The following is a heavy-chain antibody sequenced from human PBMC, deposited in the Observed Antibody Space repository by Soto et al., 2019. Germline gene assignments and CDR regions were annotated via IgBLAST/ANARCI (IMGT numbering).Heavy chain of an antibody. J-gene: IGHJ4*02. Sequence: QVQLVESGGGVVQPGRSLRLSCAASGFTFSSYAMHWVRQAPGKGLEWVAVISYDGSNKYYADSVKGRFTISRDNSKNTLYLQMNSLRAEDTAVYYCARDRRESSGWDFYFDSWGQGTLVTVSS. CDR2: ISYDGSNK. CDR3: ARDRRESSGWDFYFDS. CDR1: GFTFSSYA. V-gene: IGHV3-30-3*01. D-gene: IGHD6-19*01.